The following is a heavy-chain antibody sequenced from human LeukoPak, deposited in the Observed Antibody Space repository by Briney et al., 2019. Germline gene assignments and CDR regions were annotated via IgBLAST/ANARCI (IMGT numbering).Heavy chain of an antibody. J-gene: IGHJ4*02. CDR3: ARPRGYSSSWYDY. D-gene: IGHD6-13*01. V-gene: IGHV1-69*04. CDR2: VIPILGIA. CDR1: GGTFSSYA. Sequence: ASVKVSCKASGGTFSSYAISWVRQAPGQGLEWMGRVIPILGIANYAQKFQGRVTITADKSTSTAYMELSSLRSEDTAVYYCARPRGYSSSWYDYWGQGTLVTVSS.